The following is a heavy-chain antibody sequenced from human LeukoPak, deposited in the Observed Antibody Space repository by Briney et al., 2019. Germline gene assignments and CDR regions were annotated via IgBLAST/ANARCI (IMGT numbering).Heavy chain of an antibody. J-gene: IGHJ4*02. V-gene: IGHV3-33*01. Sequence: PGRSLRLSCAASGFTFSSYGMHWVRQAPGKGLEWVAVIWYDGSNKYYADSVKGRFTISRDNSKNTLYLQMNSLRAEDTAVYYCASSYCSSTSCYDLDYWGQGTLVTVSS. CDR3: ASSYCSSTSCYDLDY. CDR2: IWYDGSNK. D-gene: IGHD2-2*01. CDR1: GFTFSSYG.